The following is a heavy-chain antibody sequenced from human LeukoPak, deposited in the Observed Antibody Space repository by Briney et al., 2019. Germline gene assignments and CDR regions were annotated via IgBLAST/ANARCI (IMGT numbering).Heavy chain of an antibody. CDR3: ARLYYYEDGGLYFGPEAFDI. Sequence: SETLSLTCTVSGDSISNHRLVWIRQPAGKGLEWIGITSGTGDYNPSLKSRVSMSVDTSKNLVSLTLTSVTAADTAVYYCARLYYYEDGGLYFGPEAFDIWGQGTGVTVSS. CDR1: GDSISNHR. CDR2: TSGTG. D-gene: IGHD3-22*01. J-gene: IGHJ3*02. V-gene: IGHV4-4*07.